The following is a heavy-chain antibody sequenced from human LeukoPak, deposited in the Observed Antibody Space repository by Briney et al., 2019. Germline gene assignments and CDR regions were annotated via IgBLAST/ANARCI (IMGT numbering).Heavy chain of an antibody. Sequence: SETLSLTCTVSGGSISSSSYYWGWIRQPPGKGLEWIGSIYYSGSTYYNPSLKSRVTISVDTSKNQFSLKLSSVTAADTAVYYCARDLIRLLGSWGQGTLVTVSS. D-gene: IGHD2-15*01. CDR2: IYYSGST. V-gene: IGHV4-39*07. J-gene: IGHJ5*02. CDR3: ARDLIRLLGS. CDR1: GGSISSSSYY.